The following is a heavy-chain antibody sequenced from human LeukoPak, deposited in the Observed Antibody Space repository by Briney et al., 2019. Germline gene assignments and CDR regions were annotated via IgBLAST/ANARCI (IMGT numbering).Heavy chain of an antibody. CDR3: ARDLRPNRYFDY. Sequence: PGGSLRLSCAASGLTVSNNYMSWVRQAPGKGLDWVSVIYSGGSTYYADSVKSRFTISRDNSKNTLYLQMNSLRAEDTAVYYCARDLRPNRYFDYWGQGTLVTVSS. CDR2: IYSGGST. V-gene: IGHV3-66*02. D-gene: IGHD4-17*01. CDR1: GLTVSNNY. J-gene: IGHJ4*02.